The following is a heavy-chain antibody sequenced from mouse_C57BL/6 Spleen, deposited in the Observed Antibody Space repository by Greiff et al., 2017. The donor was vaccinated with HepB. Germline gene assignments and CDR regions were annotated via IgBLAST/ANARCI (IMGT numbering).Heavy chain of an antibody. J-gene: IGHJ2*01. D-gene: IGHD1-1*01. CDR2: IDPEDGET. CDR3: ARGPTVVFDY. CDR1: GFNIKDYY. V-gene: IGHV14-2*01. Sequence: EVKVVESGAELVKPGASVKLSCTASGFNIKDYYMHWVKQRTEQGLEWIGRIDPEDGETRYAPKFQGKATITADTSSNTAYLQLSSLTSEDTAVYYCARGPTVVFDYWGQGTTLTVSS.